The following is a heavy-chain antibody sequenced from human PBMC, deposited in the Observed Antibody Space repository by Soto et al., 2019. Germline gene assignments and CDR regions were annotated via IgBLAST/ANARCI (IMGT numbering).Heavy chain of an antibody. CDR2: IIPISGTT. CDR1: GGTFNRYT. CDR3: ARGHNYDRSGYYRLDV. Sequence: QVQLLQSGAEMKKPGSSMKVSCKASGGTFNRYTINWVRQAPGQGLEWMGGIIPISGTTNYGQKFQGRVTITADKSTNTVYMEVRSLRSEDTAVYYCARGHNYDRSGYYRLDVWGQGTTVIVSS. V-gene: IGHV1-69*06. D-gene: IGHD3-22*01. J-gene: IGHJ6*02.